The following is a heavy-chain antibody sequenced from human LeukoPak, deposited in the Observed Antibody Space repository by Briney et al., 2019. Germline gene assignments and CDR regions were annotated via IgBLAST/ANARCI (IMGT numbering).Heavy chain of an antibody. CDR3: AKDGRSTI. D-gene: IGHD2-2*01. CDR2: ISYDGSNK. Sequence: PVRSLRLSCAASGFTFTSFGMHRVRQSPGKRLEWLAVISYDGSNKYYADSLKGRFTISRDNSKNTLYLQMNSLRAEDTAVYYCAKDGRSTIWGQGTMVTVSS. J-gene: IGHJ3*02. CDR1: GFTFTSFG. V-gene: IGHV3-30*18.